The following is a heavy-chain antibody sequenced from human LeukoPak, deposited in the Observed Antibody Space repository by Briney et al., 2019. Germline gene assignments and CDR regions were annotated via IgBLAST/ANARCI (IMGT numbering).Heavy chain of an antibody. Sequence: PSVKVSCKASGYTFTGYYMHWVRQAPGQGLEWMGWINPNSGGTNYAQKFQGRVTMTRDTSISTAYMELSRLRSDDTAVYYCARYGLELRDQPRFDIWGQGTMVTVSS. J-gene: IGHJ3*02. CDR1: GYTFTGYY. D-gene: IGHD1-7*01. V-gene: IGHV1-2*02. CDR2: INPNSGGT. CDR3: ARYGLELRDQPRFDI.